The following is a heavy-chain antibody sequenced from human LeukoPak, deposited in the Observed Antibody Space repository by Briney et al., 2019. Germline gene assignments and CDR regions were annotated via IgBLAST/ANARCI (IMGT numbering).Heavy chain of an antibody. Sequence: SGGSLRLSCAASGFTFSSYAMSWVRQAPGKGLEWVSAISGSGGSTYYADSVKGRFTISRDNSKNTLYLQMNSLRAEDTAVYYCAKDPEYSGYVSGDDYWGQGTLVTVSS. V-gene: IGHV3-23*01. D-gene: IGHD5-12*01. J-gene: IGHJ4*02. CDR2: ISGSGGST. CDR3: AKDPEYSGYVSGDDY. CDR1: GFTFSSYA.